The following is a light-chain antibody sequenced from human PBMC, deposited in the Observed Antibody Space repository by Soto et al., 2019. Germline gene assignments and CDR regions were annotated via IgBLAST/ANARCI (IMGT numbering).Light chain of an antibody. J-gene: IGKJ1*01. CDR2: GAS. V-gene: IGKV3-20*01. CDR1: QSVPSKY. Sequence: EILLTQSPVPLSFSPGERATLSCRASQSVPSKYLAWYQQNPGQAPRLLIYGASNRATGIPDKFSGSGSGTDFTLTISRLEPEDFAVYYCQQYGTSPRTFGQGTKVDIK. CDR3: QQYGTSPRT.